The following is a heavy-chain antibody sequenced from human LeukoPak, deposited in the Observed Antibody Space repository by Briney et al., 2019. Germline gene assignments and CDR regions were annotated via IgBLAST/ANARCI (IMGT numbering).Heavy chain of an antibody. V-gene: IGHV4-39*07. CDR1: GGSISNSDSY. J-gene: IGHJ4*02. CDR3: ARTLRYFDWFPRGPFFDY. Sequence: PSETLSLTCTVAGGSISNSDSYWGWIRQPPGKGLEWLGSIYDTGITYYNPSLKSRVTISVDTSKNQFSLKLSSVTAADTAVYYCARTLRYFDWFPRGPFFDYWGQGTLVTVSS. CDR2: IYDTGIT. D-gene: IGHD3-9*01.